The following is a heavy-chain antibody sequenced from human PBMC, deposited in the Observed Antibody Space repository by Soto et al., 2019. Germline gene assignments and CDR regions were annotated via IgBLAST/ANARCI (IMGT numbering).Heavy chain of an antibody. V-gene: IGHV3-30*18. CDR2: ISYDGSNK. J-gene: IGHJ4*02. D-gene: IGHD1-26*01. CDR3: AKTQKRTRYSDY. Sequence: QVQLVESGGGVVQPGRSLRLSCAASGFTFSSYGMHWVRQAPGKGLEWVAVISYDGSNKYYADSVKGRFTISRDNYENALYLQMNSLRAQDTAEYYRAKTQKRTRYSDYWGQGTLVTVSS. CDR1: GFTFSSYG.